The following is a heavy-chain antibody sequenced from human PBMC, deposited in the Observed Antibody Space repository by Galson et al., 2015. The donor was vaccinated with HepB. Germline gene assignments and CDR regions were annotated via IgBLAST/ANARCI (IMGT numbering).Heavy chain of an antibody. CDR1: GFTFGDYA. CDR3: TKSSGPVYGAYGDY. D-gene: IGHD4-17*01. J-gene: IGHJ4*02. CDR2: IRIKAYGETT. Sequence: SLRLSCAASGFTFGDYAMSWVRQAPGKGLEWVGFIRIKAYGETTEYAASVKGRFTISRDDAETTAYLQMNSLETEDTALYYCTKSSGPVYGAYGDYWGQGTLVTVSS. V-gene: IGHV3-49*04.